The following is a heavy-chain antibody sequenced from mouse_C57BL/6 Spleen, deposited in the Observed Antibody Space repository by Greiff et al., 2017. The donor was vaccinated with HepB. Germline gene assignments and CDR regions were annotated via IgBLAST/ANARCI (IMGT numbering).Heavy chain of an antibody. D-gene: IGHD1-1*01. V-gene: IGHV1-81*01. CDR1: GYTFTSYG. Sequence: QVQLQQSGAELARPGASVKLSCKASGYTFTSYGISWVKQRTGQGLEWIGEIYPRSGNTYYNEKFKGKATLTADKSSSTAYMELRSLTSEDSAVYFCARDPYYYGSSYRYFDFWGTGTTVTVSS. CDR2: IYPRSGNT. CDR3: ARDPYYYGSSYRYFDF. J-gene: IGHJ1*03.